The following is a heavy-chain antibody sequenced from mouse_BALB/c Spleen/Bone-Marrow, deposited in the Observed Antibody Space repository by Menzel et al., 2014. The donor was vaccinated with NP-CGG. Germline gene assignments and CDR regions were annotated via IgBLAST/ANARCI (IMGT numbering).Heavy chain of an antibody. D-gene: IGHD3-2*01. CDR3: ARDSSDYLAWFAY. CDR1: GYTLSSYW. J-gene: IGHJ3*01. V-gene: IGHV1-9*01. Sequence: QVQLQQSGAELMKPGASVKISCKATGYTLSSYWIEWVKQRPGHGLEWIGEILPGSDSTNYNENFKGKATFTADTSSNTAYMQLNSLTSEDSAVYFCARDSSDYLAWFAYWGQGTLVTVSA. CDR2: ILPGSDST.